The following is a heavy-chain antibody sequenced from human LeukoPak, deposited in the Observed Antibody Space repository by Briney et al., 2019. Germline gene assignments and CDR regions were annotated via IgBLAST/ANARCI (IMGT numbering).Heavy chain of an antibody. V-gene: IGHV3-7*04. CDR3: ARGDAFSGDH. CDR1: GFSFTNFW. J-gene: IGHJ4*02. CDR2: IHPEGNEK. Sequence: TGGSLRLSCAVSGFSFTNFWMSWVRQAPGRGLEWVANIHPEGNEKYHVESVKGRFTISRDNTKNLLFLQMNGLRVEDTAVYYCARGDAFSGDHWGQGTLVTASS.